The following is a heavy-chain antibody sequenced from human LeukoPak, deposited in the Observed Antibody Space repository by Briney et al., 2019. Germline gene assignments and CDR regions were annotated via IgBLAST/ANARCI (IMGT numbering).Heavy chain of an antibody. CDR2: ISWNSGTL. Sequence: GGSLRLSCAASGFTFDDFAMHWVRQAPGKGLEWVSSISWNSGTLAYADSVKGRFTISRDNAKDSLYLQMNSLRAEDTALYYCAKDYIEYSSSSFWSYFDYWGQGTLVTVSS. J-gene: IGHJ4*02. D-gene: IGHD6-6*01. CDR3: AKDYIEYSSSSFWSYFDY. CDR1: GFTFDDFA. V-gene: IGHV3-9*01.